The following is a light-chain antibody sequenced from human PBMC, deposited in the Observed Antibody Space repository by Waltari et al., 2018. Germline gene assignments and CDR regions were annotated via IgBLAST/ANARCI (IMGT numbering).Light chain of an antibody. CDR3: LSPDSSGTYVV. CDR2: EDS. Sequence: SYELTQPPSVSVSPGQTAITPCSGHALSTTYPYWYHQMSGQAPVLVIFEDSKRPSGIPERISGSSSGTMATLTLSGAQLEDEGDYYCLSPDSSGTYVVFGGGTKLTVL. J-gene: IGLJ2*01. CDR1: ALSTTY. V-gene: IGLV3-10*01.